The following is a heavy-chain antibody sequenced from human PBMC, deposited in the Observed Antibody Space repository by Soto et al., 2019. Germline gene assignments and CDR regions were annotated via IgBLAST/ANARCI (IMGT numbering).Heavy chain of an antibody. CDR1: GGSFSGYY. Sequence: SGTLSLTCAVYGGSFSGYYGSGIRQPPGKGLEWIGEINHSGSTNYNPSLKSRVTISVDTSKNQFSLKLSSVTAADTAVYYCAGGKNKQLISGYYYYYGMDVWGQGPTVTVSS. CDR2: INHSGST. V-gene: IGHV4-34*01. CDR3: AGGKNKQLISGYYYYYGMDV. J-gene: IGHJ6*02. D-gene: IGHD6-13*01.